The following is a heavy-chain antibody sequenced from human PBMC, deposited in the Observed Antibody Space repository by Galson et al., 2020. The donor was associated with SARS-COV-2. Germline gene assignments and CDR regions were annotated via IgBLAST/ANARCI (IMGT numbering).Heavy chain of an antibody. Sequence: GGSLRLSCAASGFLFKNYGMHWVRQAPGKGLEWVAVISDDGSNKYYADSVKGRFTISRDNSKRTVYLRMSSLRVEDTAVYYCAAGSYSVRWGQGTLVTVSS. CDR2: ISDDGSNK. J-gene: IGHJ4*02. CDR1: GFLFKNYG. D-gene: IGHD1-26*01. CDR3: AAGSYSVR. V-gene: IGHV3-30*03.